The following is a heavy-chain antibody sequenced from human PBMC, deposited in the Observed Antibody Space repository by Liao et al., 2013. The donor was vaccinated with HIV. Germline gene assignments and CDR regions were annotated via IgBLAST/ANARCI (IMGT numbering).Heavy chain of an antibody. D-gene: IGHD4-17*01. J-gene: IGHJ4*02. CDR1: GDSISSSSYH. CDR2: VYTTGSA. Sequence: QPQLQESGPGLVKPSETLSLTCTVSGDSISSSSYHWGWIRQPPGKGLEWIGRVYTTGSANYNPSLKSRVTISIDASNNKFSLKLSSVTAADTAVYFCARDPGYGDYLETWGRGTLVTVSS. CDR3: ARDPGYGDYLET. V-gene: IGHV4-39*07.